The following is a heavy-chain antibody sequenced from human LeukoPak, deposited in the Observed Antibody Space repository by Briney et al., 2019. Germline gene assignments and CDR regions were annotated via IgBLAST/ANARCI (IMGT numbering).Heavy chain of an antibody. Sequence: ASVKVSCKASGYTLTSFSISWVRQAPGHGLEWMGWISAYNGYKDYAQKLQGRVTMTTEASTNTAYMELRSLRSDDTAVYYCVRGDCSGVSCYLPEYFRHWGQGTLVTVSS. CDR3: VRGDCSGVSCYLPEYFRH. CDR1: GYTLTSFS. J-gene: IGHJ1*01. D-gene: IGHD2-15*01. CDR2: ISAYNGYK. V-gene: IGHV1-18*01.